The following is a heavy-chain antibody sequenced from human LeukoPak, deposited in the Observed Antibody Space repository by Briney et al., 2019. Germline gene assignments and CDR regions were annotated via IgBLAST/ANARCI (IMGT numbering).Heavy chain of an antibody. V-gene: IGHV4-61*01. CDR2: IYYSGST. J-gene: IGHJ4*02. Sequence: SETLSLTCTVSGGSVSSGSYYWSWIRQPPGKGLEWIGYIYYSGSTNYNPSLKSRVTISVDTSKNQFSLKLSSVTAADTAVYYCARDMVRGPLGYWGQGTLVTVSS. CDR3: ARDMVRGPLGY. CDR1: GGSVSSGSYY. D-gene: IGHD3-10*01.